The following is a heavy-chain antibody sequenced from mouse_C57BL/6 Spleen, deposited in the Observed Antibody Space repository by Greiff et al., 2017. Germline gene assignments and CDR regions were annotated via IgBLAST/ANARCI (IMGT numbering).Heavy chain of an antibody. Sequence: EVKLVESGPELVKPGASVKIPCKASGYTFTDYNMDWVKQSHGKSLEWIGDINPNNGGTIYNQKFKGKATLTVDKSSSTAYMELRSLTSEDTAVYYCARGAILDYYGSAYYFDYWGQGTTLTVSS. CDR1: GYTFTDYN. V-gene: IGHV1-18*01. J-gene: IGHJ2*01. D-gene: IGHD1-1*01. CDR3: ARGAILDYYGSAYYFDY. CDR2: INPNNGGT.